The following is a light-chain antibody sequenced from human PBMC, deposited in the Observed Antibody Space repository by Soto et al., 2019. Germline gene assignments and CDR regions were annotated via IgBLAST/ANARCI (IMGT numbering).Light chain of an antibody. V-gene: IGKV3-15*01. CDR1: QSVSSN. Sequence: EIVMTQSPATLSLSPGERATLSYRASQSVSSNLAWYQQKPGQAPRLLIYRASTRATGIPARFSGSGSGTEFTLTISSLQSEDFAVYYCQHYNNWPPWTFGQGTKVEIK. J-gene: IGKJ1*01. CDR3: QHYNNWPPWT. CDR2: RAS.